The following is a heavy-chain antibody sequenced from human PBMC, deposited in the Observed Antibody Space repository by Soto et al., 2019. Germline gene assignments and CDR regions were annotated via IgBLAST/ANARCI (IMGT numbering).Heavy chain of an antibody. J-gene: IGHJ4*02. V-gene: IGHV5-51*01. D-gene: IGHD6-19*01. CDR2: IYPGDSDT. CDR1: GYSFTSYG. Sequence: EVQLVQSGAEVKKPGESLKISCKGSGYSFTSYGIGWVRQMPGKGLEWMGIIYPGDSDTRYSPSFQGQVTISADKSISTAYLQWSSLKASDTAMYYCARSASAGTFPYYFDYWGQGTLVTVSS. CDR3: ARSASAGTFPYYFDY.